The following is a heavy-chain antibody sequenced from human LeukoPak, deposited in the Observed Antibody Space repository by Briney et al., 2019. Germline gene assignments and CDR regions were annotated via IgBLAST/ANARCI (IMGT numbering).Heavy chain of an antibody. CDR3: ARYDRKRFDY. CDR1: GFTFSSYE. J-gene: IGHJ4*02. CDR2: IFYSGST. Sequence: GSLRLSCAASGFTFSSYEMNWVRQAPGKGLEWIGSIFYSGSTYYNPSLKSRVTISVDTSKNHFSLRLTSETAADTAVYYCARYDRKRFDYWGQGTLVTVSS. D-gene: IGHD3-16*01. V-gene: IGHV4-39*02.